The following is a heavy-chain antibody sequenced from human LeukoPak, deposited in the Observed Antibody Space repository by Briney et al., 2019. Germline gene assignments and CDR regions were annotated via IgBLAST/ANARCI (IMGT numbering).Heavy chain of an antibody. J-gene: IGHJ4*02. CDR3: ARDVQNAQGYFDY. V-gene: IGHV3-11*04. D-gene: IGHD2-2*01. Sequence: GGSLRLSCAASGFTFSDYYMSWIRQAPGKGLEWVSYISSSGSTIYYADSVKGRFTISRDNAKNSLYLQMNSLRAEDTAGYYCARDVQNAQGYFDYWGQGTLVTVSS. CDR1: GFTFSDYY. CDR2: ISSSGSTI.